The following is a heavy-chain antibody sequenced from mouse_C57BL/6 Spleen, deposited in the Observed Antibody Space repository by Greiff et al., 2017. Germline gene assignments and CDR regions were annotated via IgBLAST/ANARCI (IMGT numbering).Heavy chain of an antibody. CDR3: APLYGPIAY. V-gene: IGHV2-4*01. J-gene: IGHJ3*01. D-gene: IGHD1-1*02. Sequence: QVQLKQSGPGLVQPSQSLSITCTVSGFSLTGYGVHWVRQPPGKGLEWLGEIWSGGSTDYNAAIISRLSISKDNTKSHVFFKMTSLHADNTAIYYCAPLYGPIAYWGQGTLVTVSA. CDR1: GFSLTGYG. CDR2: IWSGGST.